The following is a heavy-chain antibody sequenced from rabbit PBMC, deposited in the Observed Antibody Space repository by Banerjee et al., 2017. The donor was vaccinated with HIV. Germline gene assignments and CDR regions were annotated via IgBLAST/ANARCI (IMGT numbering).Heavy chain of an antibody. CDR2: INSNTGNT. D-gene: IGHD4-2*01. J-gene: IGHJ6*01. V-gene: IGHV1S45*01. CDR1: GFSFNNKYV. CDR3: ARAGDAGYLYFRL. Sequence: QEQLEESGGDLVKPEGSLTLTCTASGFSFNNKYVMCWVRQAPGKGLEWIACINSNTGNTVYASWARGRFTISRPSSTTVTLQMTSLTAADTATYFCARAGDAGYLYFRLWGPWTLVTFS.